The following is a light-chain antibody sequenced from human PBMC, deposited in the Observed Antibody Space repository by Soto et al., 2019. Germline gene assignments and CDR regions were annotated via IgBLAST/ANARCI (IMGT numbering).Light chain of an antibody. CDR1: QGIRNE. CDR3: LQDYSYPRT. V-gene: IGKV1-6*01. J-gene: IGKJ1*01. CDR2: AAS. Sequence: AIQMTQSPSSLSASIGDRVTITCQASQGIRNELGWYQQKPGKAPILLIYAASSLQSGVPSRFSGSGSGTDFTLTISSLQPEDFATYYCLQDYSYPRTFGQGTKVEVK.